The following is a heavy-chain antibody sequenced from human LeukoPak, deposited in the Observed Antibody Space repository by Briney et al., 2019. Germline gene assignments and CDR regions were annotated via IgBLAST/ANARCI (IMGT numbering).Heavy chain of an antibody. CDR3: ARGYGDYRYWYFDL. CDR2: IKQDGSEK. J-gene: IGHJ2*01. D-gene: IGHD4-17*01. Sequence: PGGSLRLSCAASGFTFSSYWMSWVRQAPGKGLEWVANIKQDGSEKYYVDSVKGRFTISRDNAKNSLYLQMNSLRAEDTAVYYCARGYGDYRYWYFDLWGRGTLVTVSS. CDR1: GFTFSSYW. V-gene: IGHV3-7*01.